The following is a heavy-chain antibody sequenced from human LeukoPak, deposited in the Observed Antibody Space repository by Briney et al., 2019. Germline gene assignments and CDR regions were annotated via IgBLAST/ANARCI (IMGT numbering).Heavy chain of an antibody. J-gene: IGHJ4*02. CDR2: INHSGST. CDR3: ARSNIVVVVAATPEGFDY. CDR1: GGSFSGYY. V-gene: IGHV4-34*01. Sequence: NSSETLSLTCAVYGGSFSGYYWSWIRQPPGKGLEWIGEINHSGSTNYNPSLKSRVTISVDTSKNQFSLKLSSVTAADTAVYYCARSNIVVVVAATPEGFDYWGQGTLVTVSS. D-gene: IGHD2-15*01.